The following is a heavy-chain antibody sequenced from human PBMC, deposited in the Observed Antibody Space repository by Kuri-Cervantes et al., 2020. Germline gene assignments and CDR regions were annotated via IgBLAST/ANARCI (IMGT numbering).Heavy chain of an antibody. V-gene: IGHV1-2*04. CDR2: INPNSGGT. D-gene: IGHD3-10*01. CDR1: GYTFTGYY. Sequence: ASVKVSCKASGYTFTGYYMHWLRQAPGQGLEWMGWINPNSGGTNYAQKFQGWVTMTRDTSISTAYMELSRLRSDDTAVYYCARDPTRYGSGSYLVFAFDIWGQGTMVTVSS. CDR3: ARDPTRYGSGSYLVFAFDI. J-gene: IGHJ3*02.